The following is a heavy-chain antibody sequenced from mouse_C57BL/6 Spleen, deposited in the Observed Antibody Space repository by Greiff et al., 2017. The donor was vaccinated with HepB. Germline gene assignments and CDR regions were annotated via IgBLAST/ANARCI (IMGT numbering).Heavy chain of an antibody. J-gene: IGHJ2*01. CDR2: IDPSDSYT. CDR1: GYTFTSYW. Sequence: QVQLQQPGAELVRPGTSVKLSCKASGYTFTSYWMHWVKQRPGQGLEWIGVIDPSDSYTNYNQKFKGKATLTVDTSSSTAYMQLSSLTSEDSAVYYSAREYSNYIYWGQGTTLTVSS. D-gene: IGHD2-5*01. CDR3: AREYSNYIY. V-gene: IGHV1-59*01.